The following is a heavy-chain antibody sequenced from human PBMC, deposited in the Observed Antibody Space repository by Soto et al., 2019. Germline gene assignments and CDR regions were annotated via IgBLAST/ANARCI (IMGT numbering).Heavy chain of an antibody. J-gene: IGHJ5*02. V-gene: IGHV4-30-2*01. CDR2: IYHSGST. CDR1: GGSISSGGYS. Sequence: SETLSLTCAVSGGSISSGGYSWSWIRQPPGKGLEWIGYIYHSGSTYYNPSLKSRVTISVDRSKNQFSLKLSSVTAADTAVYYCARDTRSSGYSNWFDPWGQGTLVTVSS. D-gene: IGHD3-22*01. CDR3: ARDTRSSGYSNWFDP.